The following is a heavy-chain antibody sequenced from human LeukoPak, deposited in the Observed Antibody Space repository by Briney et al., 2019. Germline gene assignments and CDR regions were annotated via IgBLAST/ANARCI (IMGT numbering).Heavy chain of an antibody. CDR1: GFTFSDYY. CDR2: ISSSGSTI. Sequence: GGSLRLSCAASGFTFSDYYMSWIRKAPGKGLEWVSYISSSGSTIYYADSVKGRFTISRDNAKNSLYLQMNSLRAEDTAVYYCARVRCSGGSCYSGWFDPWGQGTLVTVSS. D-gene: IGHD2-15*01. V-gene: IGHV3-11*01. CDR3: ARVRCSGGSCYSGWFDP. J-gene: IGHJ5*02.